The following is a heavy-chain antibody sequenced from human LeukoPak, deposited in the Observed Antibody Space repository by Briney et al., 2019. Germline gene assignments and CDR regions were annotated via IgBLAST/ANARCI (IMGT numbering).Heavy chain of an antibody. CDR2: INHSGGT. V-gene: IGHV4-34*01. CDR3: ARGAVAGTEGFDY. Sequence: SETLSLTCAVYGGSFSGYYWSWIRQPPGKGLEWIGEINHSGGTNYNPSLKSRVTISVDTSKNQFSLKLSSVTAADTAVYYCARGAVAGTEGFDYWGQGTLVTVSS. D-gene: IGHD6-19*01. CDR1: GGSFSGYY. J-gene: IGHJ4*02.